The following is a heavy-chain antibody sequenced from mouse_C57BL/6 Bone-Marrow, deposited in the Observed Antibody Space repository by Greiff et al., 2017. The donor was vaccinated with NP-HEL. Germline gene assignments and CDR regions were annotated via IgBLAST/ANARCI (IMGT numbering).Heavy chain of an antibody. J-gene: IGHJ1*03. Sequence: QVQLQQSGAELVRPGASVTLSCKASGYTFTDYEMHWVKQTPVHGLEWIGAIDPETGGTAYNQKFKGKAILTADKSSSTAYMELRSLTSEDSAVYYCTRKSRYDYDGYWYFDVWGTGTTVTVSS. CDR2: IDPETGGT. V-gene: IGHV1-15*01. D-gene: IGHD2-4*01. CDR3: TRKSRYDYDGYWYFDV. CDR1: GYTFTDYE.